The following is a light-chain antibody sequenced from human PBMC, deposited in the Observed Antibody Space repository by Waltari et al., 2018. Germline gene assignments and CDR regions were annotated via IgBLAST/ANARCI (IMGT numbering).Light chain of an antibody. J-gene: IGKJ4*01. Sequence: EIVLTQSPATLSLSPGERATLSCRASHSVREYLAWYQQRPGQASRLLIYDASNRATGVPARFSGTGYETDFTLTINNLEPEDFAVYYCQQRISWPLTFGGGSKVEIK. CDR1: HSVREY. CDR3: QQRISWPLT. V-gene: IGKV3-11*01. CDR2: DAS.